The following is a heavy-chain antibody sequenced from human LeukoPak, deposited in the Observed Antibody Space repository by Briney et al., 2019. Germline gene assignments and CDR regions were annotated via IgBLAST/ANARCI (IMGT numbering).Heavy chain of an antibody. Sequence: GGSLRLSCAASGFTFNDYAMKWVRQAPGKGLEWVAAISRTSAYIYYSDSLKGRFTISRDNAKNSVYLRIDSLRAEDTAIYYCARDERRYCSDSNCYPGDYWGQGTLVTVSS. D-gene: IGHD2-15*01. CDR3: ARDERRYCSDSNCYPGDY. V-gene: IGHV3-21*01. J-gene: IGHJ4*02. CDR1: GFTFNDYA. CDR2: ISRTSAYI.